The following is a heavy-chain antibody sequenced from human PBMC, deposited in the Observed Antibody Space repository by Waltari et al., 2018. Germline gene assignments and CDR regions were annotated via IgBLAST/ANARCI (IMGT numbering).Heavy chain of an antibody. CDR1: GYSFTSYW. CDR2: IYPGDSDT. V-gene: IGHV5-51*01. Sequence: EVPLVQSGAEVKKPGESLKISCKGSGYSFTSYWSGWVRQMPGKGLEWMGIIYPGDSDTRYSPSVQGQVTISADKSISTAYLQWSSLKASDTAMYYCARSDDYGGNSAAPYGMDVWGQGTTVTVSS. D-gene: IGHD4-17*01. J-gene: IGHJ6*02. CDR3: ARSDDYGGNSAAPYGMDV.